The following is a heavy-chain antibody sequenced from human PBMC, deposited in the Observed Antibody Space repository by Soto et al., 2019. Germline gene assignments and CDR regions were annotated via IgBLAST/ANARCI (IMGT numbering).Heavy chain of an antibody. D-gene: IGHD2-15*01. CDR2: TYYRSKWYN. CDR1: GDSVSSNSAA. J-gene: IGHJ6*02. Sequence: SQTLSLTCAISGDSVSSNSAAWNWIRQSPSRGLEWLGRTYYRSKWYNDYAVSVKSRITINPDTSKNQFSLQLNSVTPEDTAVYYCARWGSPVVPPNHYYYYGMDVWGQGTTVTVSS. CDR3: ARWGSPVVPPNHYYYYGMDV. V-gene: IGHV6-1*01.